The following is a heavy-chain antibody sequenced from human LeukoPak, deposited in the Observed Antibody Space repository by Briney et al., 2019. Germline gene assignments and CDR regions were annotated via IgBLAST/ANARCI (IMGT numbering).Heavy chain of an antibody. CDR3: ARVHRGYDFWSGPGGHYFDY. CDR1: GGSISSGDYY. Sequence: SSETLSLTCTVSGGSISSGDYYWSWIRQPPGKGLEWIVYIYYSGSTYYNPSLKSRVTISVDTSKNQFSLKLSSVTAADTAVYYCARVHRGYDFWSGPGGHYFDYWGQGTLVTVSS. D-gene: IGHD3-3*01. V-gene: IGHV4-30-4*08. J-gene: IGHJ4*02. CDR2: IYYSGST.